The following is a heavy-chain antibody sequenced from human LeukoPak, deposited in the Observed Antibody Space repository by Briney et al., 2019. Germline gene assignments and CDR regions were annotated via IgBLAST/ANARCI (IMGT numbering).Heavy chain of an antibody. CDR3: ARHLSSITSCPHY. V-gene: IGHV5-51*01. Sequence: GESLKISCKGSGYSFTTYWVAWVRQMPGKGLEWMGVIYPGNSDITYSPSFQGQVTISVDKSISTAYLQWSSLKASDTAIYYCARHLSSITSCPHYWGQGTLVTVSS. CDR1: GYSFTTYW. CDR2: IYPGNSDI. J-gene: IGHJ4*02. D-gene: IGHD2-2*01.